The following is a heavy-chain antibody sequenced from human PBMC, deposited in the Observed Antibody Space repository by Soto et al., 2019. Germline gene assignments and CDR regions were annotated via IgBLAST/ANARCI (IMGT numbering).Heavy chain of an antibody. J-gene: IGHJ6*02. D-gene: IGHD3-3*01. CDR3: ARDRGFLELRYYYYYGMDV. Sequence: ASVKVSCKASGYTFTSYGISWVRQAPGQGLEWMGWISAYNGNTNYAQKLQGRVTMTIDTSTSTAYMELRSLRSDDTAVYYCARDRGFLELRYYYYYGMDVWGQGTTVTVSS. CDR1: GYTFTSYG. V-gene: IGHV1-18*04. CDR2: ISAYNGNT.